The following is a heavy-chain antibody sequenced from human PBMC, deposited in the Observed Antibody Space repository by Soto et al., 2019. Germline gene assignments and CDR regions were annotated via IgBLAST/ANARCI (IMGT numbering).Heavy chain of an antibody. D-gene: IGHD3-3*01. CDR3: ARDRRYEFWSGSCMSSGMDG. Sequence: SQTLSLTCAISGDSVSSNSAAWNWIRQSPSRGLEWLGRTYYRSKWYNDYAVSVKSRITINPDTSKNQFSLQLNSVTPEDTAVYYCARDRRYEFWSGSCMSSGMDGCGQRTSVTVSS. V-gene: IGHV6-1*01. CDR2: TYYRSKWYN. CDR1: GDSVSSNSAA. J-gene: IGHJ6*02.